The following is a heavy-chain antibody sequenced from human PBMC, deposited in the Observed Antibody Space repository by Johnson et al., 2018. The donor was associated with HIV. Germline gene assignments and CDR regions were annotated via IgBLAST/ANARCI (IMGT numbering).Heavy chain of an antibody. D-gene: IGHD2-15*01. CDR1: GFTFSSYA. J-gene: IGHJ3*02. V-gene: IGHV3-23*04. CDR2: ISGSGGST. CDR3: AREAYCSGGSCYDAFDI. Sequence: VQLVESGGGLVQPGGSLRLSCAASGFTFSSYAMSWVRQAPGKGLEWVSAISGSGGSTFYADSVKGRFTISGDNSKNTLYLQMNSLRAEDTAVYYCAREAYCSGGSCYDAFDIWGQGTMVTVSS.